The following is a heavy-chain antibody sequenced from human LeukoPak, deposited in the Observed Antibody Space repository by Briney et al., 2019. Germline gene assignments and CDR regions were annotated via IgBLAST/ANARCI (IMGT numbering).Heavy chain of an antibody. CDR3: ARRHWSGSPPPPTFHFLHRIDV. V-gene: IGHV1-69*01. CDR2: IIPIFGTA. D-gene: IGHD3-10*01. J-gene: IGHJ6*01. Sequence: GSSVKVSCKASGGTFSSYAISWVRQAPGQGLEWMGGIIPIFGTANYAQRFQGRVTITADEPTSTAYMELSSLRSEDTAVYYCARRHWSGSPPPPTFHFLHRIDVWGQGTKVNVSS. CDR1: GGTFSSYA.